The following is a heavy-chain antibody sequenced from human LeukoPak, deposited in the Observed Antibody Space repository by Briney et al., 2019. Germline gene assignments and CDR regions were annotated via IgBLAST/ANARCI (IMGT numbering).Heavy chain of an antibody. V-gene: IGHV3-23*01. CDR2: ISGSGGST. D-gene: IGHD2-21*02. CDR1: GFTFSSYA. CDR3: ANTMPKYCGGDCYPWYFDY. J-gene: IGHJ4*02. Sequence: GGSLRLSCAASGFTFSSYAMSWVRQAPGKGLEWVSAISGSGGSTYYADSVKGRFTISRDNSKNTLYLQMNSLRAEDTAVYYCANTMPKYCGGDCYPWYFDYWGQGTLVTVSP.